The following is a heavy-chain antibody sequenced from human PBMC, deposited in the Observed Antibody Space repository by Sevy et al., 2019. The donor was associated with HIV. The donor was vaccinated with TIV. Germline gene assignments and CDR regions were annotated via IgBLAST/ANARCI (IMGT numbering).Heavy chain of an antibody. Sequence: GGSLRLSCAASGFTFADAWMTWVRQAPGKGLEWVGRIKSKADGGTADYAAPVKVRFTISRDDSKNTLYLQMNRLKTEDTAVYYCTTDAGFITWYALQHWGQGSLVTVSS. CDR2: IKSKADGGTA. CDR1: GFTFADAW. V-gene: IGHV3-15*01. CDR3: TTDAGFITWYALQH. J-gene: IGHJ1*01. D-gene: IGHD6-13*01.